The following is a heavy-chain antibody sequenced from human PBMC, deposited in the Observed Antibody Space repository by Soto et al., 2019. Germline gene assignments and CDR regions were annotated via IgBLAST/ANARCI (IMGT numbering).Heavy chain of an antibody. J-gene: IGHJ6*03. CDR3: AREFDSSSYYYYYYMDV. D-gene: IGHD6-6*01. V-gene: IGHV7-4-1*02. CDR2: INTNTGNP. Sequence: ASVKVSCKASGYTFTSYAMNWVRQAPGQGLEWMGWINTNTGNPTYAQGFTGRFVFSLDTSVSTAYLQISSLKAEDTAVYYCAREFDSSSYYYYYYMDVWGKGTTVTVSS. CDR1: GYTFTSYA.